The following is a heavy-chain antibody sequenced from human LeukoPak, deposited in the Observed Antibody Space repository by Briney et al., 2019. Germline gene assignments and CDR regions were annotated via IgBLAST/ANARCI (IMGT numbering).Heavy chain of an antibody. CDR2: IYYSGST. CDR3: ARHPPRPWAFDI. V-gene: IGHV4-61*08. Sequence: PSETLSLTCTVSGGSISSGGYYWSWIRQPPGKGLEWIGYIYYSGSTNYNPSLKSRVTISVDTSKNQFSLKLSSVTAADTAVYYCARHPPRPWAFDIWGQGTMVTVSS. J-gene: IGHJ3*02. CDR1: GGSISSGGYY.